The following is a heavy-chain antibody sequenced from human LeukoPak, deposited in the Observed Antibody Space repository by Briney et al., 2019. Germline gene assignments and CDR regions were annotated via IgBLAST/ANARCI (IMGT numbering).Heavy chain of an antibody. D-gene: IGHD3-10*01. J-gene: IGHJ3*02. Sequence: GASVKVSCKASGYTFTGYYIHWVRQAPGQGLEWMGWINPNTGGTTNAQKFQGRVTITRNTSISTAYMELSSLRSEDTAVYYCARGVMVRGVNDAFDIWGQGTMVTVSS. CDR1: GYTFTGYY. V-gene: IGHV1-8*03. CDR2: INPNTGGT. CDR3: ARGVMVRGVNDAFDI.